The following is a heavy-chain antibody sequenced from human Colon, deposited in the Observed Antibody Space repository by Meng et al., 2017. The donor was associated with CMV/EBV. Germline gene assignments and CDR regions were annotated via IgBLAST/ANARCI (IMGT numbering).Heavy chain of an antibody. D-gene: IGHD2-2*01. CDR2: ISYDGSNK. J-gene: IGHJ4*02. Sequence: GGSLRLSCAASGFTFSSYAMHWVRQAPGKGLEWVAVISYDGSNKYYADSVKGRFTISRDNSKNTLYLQMNSLRADDTAVYYCARGEDGSTSARRTLRYWGQGTLVTVSS. CDR1: GFTFSSYA. CDR3: ARGEDGSTSARRTLRY. V-gene: IGHV3-30-3*01.